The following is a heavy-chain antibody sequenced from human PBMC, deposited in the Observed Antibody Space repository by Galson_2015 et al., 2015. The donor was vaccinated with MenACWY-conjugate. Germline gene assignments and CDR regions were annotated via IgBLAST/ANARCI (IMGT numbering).Heavy chain of an antibody. D-gene: IGHD4-17*01. Sequence: SLRLSCAASGFSFNGYWMSWVRQAPGKGLEWVANIKQDASEKYYVDSVKGRFAISRDNAKTSLYLQMNSLGAEDTAEYYCARGPRYGALDIWGQGTRVTVSS. CDR1: GFSFNGYW. V-gene: IGHV3-7*03. CDR3: ARGPRYGALDI. CDR2: IKQDASEK. J-gene: IGHJ3*02.